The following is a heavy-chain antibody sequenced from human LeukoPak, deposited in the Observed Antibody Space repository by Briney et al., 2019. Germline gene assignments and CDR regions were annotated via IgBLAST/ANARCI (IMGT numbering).Heavy chain of an antibody. CDR3: ARDPDFTISAQSFYGMDV. Sequence: GGSLRLSCAASGFTFSNYWMSWVRQAPGKGLEWVANIEEDGREKYYVDSVKGRFTISRDNAKDSLYLQMNSLRAEDTAVYYCARDPDFTISAQSFYGMDVWGQGTTVTVSS. CDR2: IEEDGREK. CDR1: GFTFSNYW. V-gene: IGHV3-7*01. D-gene: IGHD3-9*01. J-gene: IGHJ6*02.